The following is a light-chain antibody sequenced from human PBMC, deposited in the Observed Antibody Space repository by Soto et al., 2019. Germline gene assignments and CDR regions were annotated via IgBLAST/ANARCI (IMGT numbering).Light chain of an antibody. CDR2: EVT. CDR3: QVWDGLSDHVI. CDR1: SSDVGAYNY. J-gene: IGLJ2*01. Sequence: QSALTQPASVSGSPGQSITISCTGTSSDVGAYNYVSWYQHHPGKAPKLMIYEVTSRPSGVSDRFSGSNSGNTATLTISRVEAGDEAEYYCQVWDGLSDHVIFGGGTKLTVL. V-gene: IGLV2-14*01.